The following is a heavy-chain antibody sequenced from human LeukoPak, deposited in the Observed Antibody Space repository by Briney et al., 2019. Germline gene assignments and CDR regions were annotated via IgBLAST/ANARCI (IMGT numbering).Heavy chain of an antibody. J-gene: IGHJ4*02. CDR2: ISSSGSTI. D-gene: IGHD6-13*01. CDR3: ARSSSWYGPFDY. Sequence: GGSLRLSCAASGFTLSSYEMNWVRQAPGKGLEWVSYISSSGSTIYYADSVKGRFTISRDNAKNSLYLQMNSLRAEDTAVYYCARSSSWYGPFDYWGQGTLVTVSS. CDR1: GFTLSSYE. V-gene: IGHV3-48*03.